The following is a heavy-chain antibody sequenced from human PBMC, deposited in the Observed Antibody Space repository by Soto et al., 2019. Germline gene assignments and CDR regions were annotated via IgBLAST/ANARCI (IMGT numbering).Heavy chain of an antibody. D-gene: IGHD3-10*01. Sequence: LTCAVSGGSISTINWWTWVRQPPGKGLDWIGEIYADSVKGRFTITREDAKNSVYLQMNSLRDGDTAVYYCARGGGFGEQYSDAFDLWGQGTMVTVSS. J-gene: IGHJ3*01. CDR3: ARGGGFGEQYSDAFDL. CDR2: IY. V-gene: IGHV3-53*01. CDR1: GGSISTINW.